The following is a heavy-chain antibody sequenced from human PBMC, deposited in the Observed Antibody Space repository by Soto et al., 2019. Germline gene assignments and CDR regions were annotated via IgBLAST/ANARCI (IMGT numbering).Heavy chain of an antibody. D-gene: IGHD1-1*01. CDR3: ARGGEVYNFGAVY. J-gene: IGHJ4*02. CDR1: GGGNLRDYR. V-gene: IGHV1-69*01. CDR2: ILPKLGSA. Sequence: QVQLVQSGAEVKEPGSSVKVSCKASGGGNLRDYRTTWVRRAPGQGLEWMGGILPKLGSANYAQKFQGRVTITADESTNSVYMELRSLRSDDTAVYYCARGGEVYNFGAVYWGQGTPVTVSS.